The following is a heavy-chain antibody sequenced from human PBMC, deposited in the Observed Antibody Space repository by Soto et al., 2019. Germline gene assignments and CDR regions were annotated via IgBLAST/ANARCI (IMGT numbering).Heavy chain of an antibody. V-gene: IGHV3-53*01. CDR1: GFTVSSNY. J-gene: IGHJ4*02. D-gene: IGHD7-27*01. CDR2: IYSGGST. CDR3: ARELTGDNNDY. Sequence: PGGSLRLSCAASGFTVSSNYMSWVRQAPGKGLEWVSVIYSGGSTYYADSVKGRFTISRDNSKITLYLQMNSLRAEDTAVYYCARELTGDNNDYWGQGTLVTVSS.